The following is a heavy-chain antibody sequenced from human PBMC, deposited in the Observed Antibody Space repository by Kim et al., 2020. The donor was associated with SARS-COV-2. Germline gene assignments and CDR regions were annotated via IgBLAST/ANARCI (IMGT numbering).Heavy chain of an antibody. CDR1: GFIFSTYA. V-gene: IGHV3-64*02. CDR2: ISSNGGDT. CDR3: AREGRHCSGTACYLFDY. D-gene: IGHD2-2*01. Sequence: GGSLRLSCAASGFIFSTYAMHWVRQAPGKGPEYVSAISSNGGDTYYADSVKGRFTISRDNFKNMLYLQMGSLRAEDMAVYYCAREGRHCSGTACYLFDYWGQGTLVTVSS. J-gene: IGHJ4*02.